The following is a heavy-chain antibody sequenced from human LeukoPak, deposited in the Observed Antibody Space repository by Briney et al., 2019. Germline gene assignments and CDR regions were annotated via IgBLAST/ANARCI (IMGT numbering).Heavy chain of an antibody. CDR2: ISSSSSYI. Sequence: PGGSLRLSCAASGFTFSSYSMNWVRKAPGKGLEWVSSISSSSSYIYYADSVKGRFTSSRDNAKNSLYLQMNSLRAEDTAVYYCARPLNPRITIFGGFDPWGQGTLVTVSS. D-gene: IGHD3-3*01. CDR1: GFTFSSYS. V-gene: IGHV3-21*01. J-gene: IGHJ5*02. CDR3: ARPLNPRITIFGGFDP.